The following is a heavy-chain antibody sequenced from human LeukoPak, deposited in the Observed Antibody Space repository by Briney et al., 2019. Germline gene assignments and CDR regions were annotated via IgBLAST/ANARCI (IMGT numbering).Heavy chain of an antibody. CDR2: ISYDGSNK. Sequence: PGGSLRLSCSASGFTFSSYAMHWVRQAPGKGLEWVAAISYDGSNKYFADSVKGRFTISRDNSKNTLYLQMNGLRAEDTAVYYCAKDGCRITSFHVLVDPWGQGTLVTVSS. D-gene: IGHD2-2*01. CDR1: GFTFSSYA. CDR3: AKDGCRITSFHVLVDP. V-gene: IGHV3-30*18. J-gene: IGHJ5*02.